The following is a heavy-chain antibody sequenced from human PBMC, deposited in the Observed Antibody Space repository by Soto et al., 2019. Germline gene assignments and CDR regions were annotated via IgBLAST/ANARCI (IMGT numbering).Heavy chain of an antibody. V-gene: IGHV3-23*01. CDR3: AKAATVVTLYYFDY. Sequence: EGSVRLSCAASGFTFNNYGMSWVRLAPGKGLEWVSAITDSGGSTYYADSVKGRFTISRDNSKNTVYLQMNSLRAEDTAVYYCAKAATVVTLYYFDYWGQGPRVTLFS. J-gene: IGHJ4*02. D-gene: IGHD4-17*01. CDR1: GFTFNNYG. CDR2: ITDSGGST.